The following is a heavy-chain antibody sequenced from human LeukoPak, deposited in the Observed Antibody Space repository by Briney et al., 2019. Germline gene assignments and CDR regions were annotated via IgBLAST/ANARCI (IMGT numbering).Heavy chain of an antibody. CDR1: GYTFTGYY. J-gene: IGHJ4*02. V-gene: IGHV1-46*01. D-gene: IGHD3-22*01. CDR2: INPSGGST. CDR3: ARDGFYYDSSGYTLPGYYFDY. Sequence: ASVKVSCKASGYTFTGYYMHWVRQAPGQGLEWMGIINPSGGSTSYAQKFQGRVTMTRDTSTSTVYMELSSLRSEDTAVYYCARDGFYYDSSGYTLPGYYFDYWGQGTLVTVSS.